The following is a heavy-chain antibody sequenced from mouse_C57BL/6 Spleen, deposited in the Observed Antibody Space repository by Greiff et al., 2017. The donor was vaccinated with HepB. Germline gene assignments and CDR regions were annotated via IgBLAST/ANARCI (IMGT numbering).Heavy chain of an antibody. Sequence: LQESGPELVKPGASVKISCKASGYAFSSSWMNWVKQRPGKGLEWIGRIYPGDGDTNYNGKFKGKATLTADKSSSTAYMQLSSLTSEDSAVYFCAREDYSNYGYFDYWGQGTTLTVSS. D-gene: IGHD2-5*01. CDR1: GYAFSSSW. CDR3: AREDYSNYGYFDY. V-gene: IGHV1-82*01. CDR2: IYPGDGDT. J-gene: IGHJ2*01.